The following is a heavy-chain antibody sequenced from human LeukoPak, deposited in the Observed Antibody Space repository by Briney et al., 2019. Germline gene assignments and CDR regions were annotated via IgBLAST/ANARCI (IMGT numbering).Heavy chain of an antibody. D-gene: IGHD3-10*02. J-gene: IGHJ4*02. V-gene: IGHV3-43*01. CDR1: GFNFDRYT. Sequence: GGSLRLSCATSGFNFDRYTIHWVRQAPGKGLEWVPLAGWAGGTTFYSDSVRGRFTISRDSGRKSVYLQMNSLTTDDTAFYFCAKELDTMFFDYWGQGALVTVSS. CDR2: AGWAGGTT. CDR3: AKELDTMFFDY.